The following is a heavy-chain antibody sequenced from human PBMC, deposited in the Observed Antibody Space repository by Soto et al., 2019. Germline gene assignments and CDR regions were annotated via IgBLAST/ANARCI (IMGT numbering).Heavy chain of an antibody. V-gene: IGHV1-3*01. J-gene: IGHJ5*02. CDR1: GYTFTSYA. Sequence: GTSVKVSCKASGYTFTSYAMHWVRQAPGQRLEWMGWINAGNGNTKYSQKFQGRVTITRDTSASTAYMELNSLKTEDTAVYYCTSVWFGGMSWFDPWGQGTLVTVSS. CDR2: INAGNGNT. CDR3: TSVWFGGMSWFDP. D-gene: IGHD3-10*01.